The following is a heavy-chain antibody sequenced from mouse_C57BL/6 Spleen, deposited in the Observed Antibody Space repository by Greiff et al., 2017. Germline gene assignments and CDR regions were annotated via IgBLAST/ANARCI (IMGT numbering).Heavy chain of an antibody. D-gene: IGHD1-1*01. Sequence: EVKLMESGPGLVKPSQSLSLTCSVTGYSITSGYYWNWIRQFPGNKLEWMGYISYDGSNNYNPSLKNRISITRDTSKNQFFLKLNSVTTEDTATYYCARDTVVATGAMDYWGQGTSVTVSS. V-gene: IGHV3-6*01. CDR3: ARDTVVATGAMDY. CDR2: ISYDGSN. J-gene: IGHJ4*01. CDR1: GYSITSGYY.